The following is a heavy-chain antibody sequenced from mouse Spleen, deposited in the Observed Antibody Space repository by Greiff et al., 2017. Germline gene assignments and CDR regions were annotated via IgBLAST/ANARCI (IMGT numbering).Heavy chain of an antibody. CDR2: IYPGDGDT. CDR1: GYAFSSSW. D-gene: IGHD1-2*01. J-gene: IGHJ4*01. V-gene: IGHV1-82*01. CDR3: ARDISLLRLLDAMDY. Sequence: QVQLQQSGAELMKPGASVKLSCKASGYAFSSSWMNWVKQRPGKGLEWIGRIYPGDGDTNYNGKFKGKATLTADKSSSTAYMQLSSLTSEDSAVYFCARDISLLRLLDAMDYWGQGTSVTVSS.